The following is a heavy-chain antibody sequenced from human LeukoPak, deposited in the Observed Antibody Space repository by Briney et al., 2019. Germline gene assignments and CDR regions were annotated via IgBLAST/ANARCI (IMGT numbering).Heavy chain of an antibody. CDR2: ISSSGSTI. CDR1: GFTFSDYY. D-gene: IGHD2-15*01. J-gene: IGHJ6*02. V-gene: IGHV3-11*01. CDR3: ARGLGCSGDSCYSIWYYYYGMDV. Sequence: GGSLRLSCAASGFTFSDYYMSWIRQAPGKGLEWVSYISSSGSTIYYADSVKGRFTISRDNAKNSLYLQMNSLRAEDTAVYYCARGLGCSGDSCYSIWYYYYGMDVWGHGTTVTVSS.